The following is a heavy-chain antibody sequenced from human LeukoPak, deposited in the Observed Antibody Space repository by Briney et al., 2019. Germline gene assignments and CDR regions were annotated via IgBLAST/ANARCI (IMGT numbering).Heavy chain of an antibody. J-gene: IGHJ4*02. CDR3: ARDLDYKLDY. Sequence: GGSLRLSCAASGFTFSSYLMHWGRQPPGKGLVWVSRINTDGSTTNYADSVKGRFTISRDNAKNTLYLQMNSLRVEDTAVYYCARDLDYKLDYWGQGTLVTVSS. D-gene: IGHD4/OR15-4a*01. CDR1: GFTFSSYL. V-gene: IGHV3-74*01. CDR2: INTDGSTT.